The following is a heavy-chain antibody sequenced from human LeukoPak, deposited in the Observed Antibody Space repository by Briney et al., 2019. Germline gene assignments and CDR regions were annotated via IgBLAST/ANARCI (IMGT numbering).Heavy chain of an antibody. CDR1: GGSFSGYY. D-gene: IGHD3-10*01. Sequence: SETLSLTCAVYGGSFSGYYWSWIRQPPGKGLGWIGEINHSGSTNYNPSPKSRVTISVDTSKIQFSLKLSSVTAADTAVYYCASGRGHDAFDIWGQGTMVTVSS. CDR2: INHSGST. J-gene: IGHJ3*02. V-gene: IGHV4-34*01. CDR3: ASGRGHDAFDI.